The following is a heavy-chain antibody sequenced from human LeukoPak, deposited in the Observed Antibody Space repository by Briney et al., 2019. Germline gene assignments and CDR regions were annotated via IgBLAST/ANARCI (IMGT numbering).Heavy chain of an antibody. V-gene: IGHV4-38-2*02. CDR2: IYHSGST. CDR1: AYSISSSYY. Sequence: PSETLSLTCSVSAYSISSSYYWGWIRQPPGKGLEWIGNIYHSGSTYYNPSLTGRVTISVDTSKNQFPLKLTSVTAADTAVYYCARTYTNYPNRPFDYWGQGTLVTVSS. D-gene: IGHD4-11*01. CDR3: ARTYTNYPNRPFDY. J-gene: IGHJ4*02.